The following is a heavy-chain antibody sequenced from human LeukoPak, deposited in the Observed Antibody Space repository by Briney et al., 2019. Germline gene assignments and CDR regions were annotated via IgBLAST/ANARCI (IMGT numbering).Heavy chain of an antibody. CDR3: ARDRRVVKVRDAFDI. V-gene: IGHV1-18*01. J-gene: IGHJ3*02. Sequence: ASVKVSCKASGYTFTSYGISWVRQAPGQGLEWMGWISAYNGNTNYAQKLQGRVTMTTDTSTSTAYKELRSLRSDDTAVYYCARDRRVVKVRDAFDIWGQGTMVTVSS. CDR2: ISAYNGNT. CDR1: GYTFTSYG. D-gene: IGHD2-15*01.